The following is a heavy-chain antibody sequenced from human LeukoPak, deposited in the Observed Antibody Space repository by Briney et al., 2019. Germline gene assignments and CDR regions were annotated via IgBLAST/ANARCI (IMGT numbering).Heavy chain of an antibody. CDR1: GYSFTSYW. V-gene: IGHV5-51*01. J-gene: IGHJ6*03. CDR2: IYPGDSDT. D-gene: IGHD3-3*01. Sequence: GESLKISCKGSGYSFTSYWIGWVRQMPGKGLEWMGIIYPGDSDTRYSPSFQGQVTISADKSISTAYLQWSSLKASDTAMYYCARVPVSSGYYYYYYMDVWAKGPRSPSP. CDR3: ARVPVSSGYYYYYYMDV.